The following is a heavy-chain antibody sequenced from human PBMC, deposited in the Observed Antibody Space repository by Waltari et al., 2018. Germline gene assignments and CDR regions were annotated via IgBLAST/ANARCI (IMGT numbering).Heavy chain of an antibody. J-gene: IGHJ4*02. Sequence: QVQLQQWGAGLLKPSETLSLTCAVYGGSFSGYYWSWIRQPPGKGLEWIGEINHIGSNHHNPSLKSRGTISVDTSKNQFSLKLSSVTAADTAVYYCARGLRRSYYYDSSGYLPGWGQGTLVTVSS. D-gene: IGHD3-22*01. V-gene: IGHV4-34*01. CDR1: GGSFSGYY. CDR2: INHIGSN. CDR3: ARGLRRSYYYDSSGYLPG.